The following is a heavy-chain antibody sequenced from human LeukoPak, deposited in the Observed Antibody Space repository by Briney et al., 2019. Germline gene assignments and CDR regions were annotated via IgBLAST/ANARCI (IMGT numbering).Heavy chain of an antibody. D-gene: IGHD4-17*01. V-gene: IGHV4-34*01. CDR1: GGSFSGYY. J-gene: IGHJ6*03. CDR3: ASETTRGRFIDV. CDR2: IHHTGGT. Sequence: KAPETLSLTCAVYGGSFSGYYWSWIRQPPGKGLEWIGSIHHTGGTYYNPSLKSRVTVSVDASKNQLSLKVTSLTAADTAVYYVASETTRGRFIDVWGKGTTVTVSS.